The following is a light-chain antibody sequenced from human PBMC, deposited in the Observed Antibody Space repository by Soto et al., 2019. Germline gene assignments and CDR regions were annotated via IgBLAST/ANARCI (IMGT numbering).Light chain of an antibody. Sequence: EIVLTQSPAILSLSPGERATLSCRASQSVGTYLDWYQQKLGQAPRRLIYDASNRATGIPARFSGSGSGTDFTLTISSLEPEDFEVYYCQQRVNWLTFGGGTKVEL. V-gene: IGKV3-11*01. J-gene: IGKJ4*01. CDR3: QQRVNWLT. CDR2: DAS. CDR1: QSVGTY.